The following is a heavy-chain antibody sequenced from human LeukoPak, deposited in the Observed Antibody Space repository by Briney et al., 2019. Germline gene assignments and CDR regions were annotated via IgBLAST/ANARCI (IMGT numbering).Heavy chain of an antibody. CDR2: TYYRSKWSF. D-gene: IGHD6-6*01. V-gene: IGHV6-1*01. Sequence: SQTLSLTCAISGDSIFTNYVAWNWIRDSPSRGLEWLGRTYYRSKWSFDYAVSVKSRITINADTSKNQFSLQLSSVTPEDTAVYYCARGKYTSFDNWGQGTLVTVSS. CDR1: GDSIFTNYVA. CDR3: ARGKYTSFDN. J-gene: IGHJ4*02.